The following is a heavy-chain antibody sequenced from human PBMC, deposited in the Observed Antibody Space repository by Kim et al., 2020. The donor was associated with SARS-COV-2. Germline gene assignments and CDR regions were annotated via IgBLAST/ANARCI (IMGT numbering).Heavy chain of an antibody. CDR1: GFTFRNYG. CDR3: AKDGADYISAAIYHFYAMDV. J-gene: IGHJ6*02. V-gene: IGHV3-30*02. CDR2: ISYDGNKK. Sequence: GGSLRLSCGASGFTFRNYGMHWVRQAPGRGLEWVTFISYDGNKKYYADSVKGRFSISRDNSKNTMYLQMNSPRVEDTAVYYCAKDGADYISAAIYHFYAMDVWGQGTTVTVSS. D-gene: IGHD4-4*01.